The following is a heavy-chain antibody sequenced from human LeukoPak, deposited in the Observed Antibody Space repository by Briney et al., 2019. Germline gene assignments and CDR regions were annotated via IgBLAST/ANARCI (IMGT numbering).Heavy chain of an antibody. CDR2: INHSGST. CDR1: GGSFSGYY. J-gene: IGHJ6*02. CDR3: AGGNQDIVATIFGYYYYGMDV. V-gene: IGHV4-34*01. D-gene: IGHD5-12*01. Sequence: SETLSLTCAVYGGSFSGYYWSWIRQPPGKGLEWIGEINHSGSTNYNPSLKSRVTISVDTSKNQFSLKLSSVTAADTAVYYCAGGNQDIVATIFGYYYYGMDVWGQGTTVTVSS.